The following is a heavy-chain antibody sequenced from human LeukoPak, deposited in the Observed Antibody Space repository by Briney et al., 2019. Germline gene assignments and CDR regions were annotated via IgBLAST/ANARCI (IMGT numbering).Heavy chain of an antibody. V-gene: IGHV3-23*01. D-gene: IGHD4-17*01. CDR1: GFTFSGYA. J-gene: IGHJ4*02. CDR3: AKRTTVTTSGPYYFDY. CDR2: FSGSGGST. Sequence: GGSLRLSCAASGFTFSGYAMSWVRQAPGKGLEWVSAFSGSGGSTYYADSVKGRFTISRDSSKNTLYLQMNSLRAEDTAVYYCAKRTTVTTSGPYYFDYWGQGTLVTVSS.